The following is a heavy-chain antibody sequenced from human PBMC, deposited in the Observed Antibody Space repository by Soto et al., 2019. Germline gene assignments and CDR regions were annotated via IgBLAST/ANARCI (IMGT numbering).Heavy chain of an antibody. CDR3: AREQQLAVYYFDY. CDR1: GYTFTRYG. V-gene: IGHV1-18*04. J-gene: IGHJ4*02. D-gene: IGHD6-13*01. CDR2: ISAYNGNT. Sequence: ASVKVACKASGYTFTRYGISWVRHAPGQGLEWMGWISAYNGNTNYAQKLQGRVTMTTDTSTSTAYMELRSLRSDDTAVYYCAREQQLAVYYFDYWGQGTLVTVSS.